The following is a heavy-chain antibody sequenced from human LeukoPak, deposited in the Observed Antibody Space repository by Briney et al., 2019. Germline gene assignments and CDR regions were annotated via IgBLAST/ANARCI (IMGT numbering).Heavy chain of an antibody. CDR2: IYYSGST. J-gene: IGHJ4*02. Sequence: KPSETLSLTCTVSGVSISSSDYYWGWIRQPPGKGLEWIVIIYYSGSTSCNPSLKSRVTISVDTSKNQFSLKLSSVTAADTAVYYCARHFLRGGEWGLDFWGQGTLVTVSS. CDR3: ARHFLRGGEWGLDF. V-gene: IGHV4-39*01. D-gene: IGHD3-10*01. CDR1: GVSISSSDYY.